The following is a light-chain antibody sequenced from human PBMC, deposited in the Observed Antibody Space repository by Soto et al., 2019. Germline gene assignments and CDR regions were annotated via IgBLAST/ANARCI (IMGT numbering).Light chain of an antibody. CDR2: EVS. V-gene: IGLV2-14*01. J-gene: IGLJ3*02. Sequence: QSAPTQPASVSGSPGQSITISCTGTSSDVGGYNYVSWYQQYLGKAPKLMIYEVSNRPSGVSNRFSGSKSGNTASLTISGLQAEDEADYYCSSYTSSSTRVFGGGTKLTVL. CDR1: SSDVGGYNY. CDR3: SSYTSSSTRV.